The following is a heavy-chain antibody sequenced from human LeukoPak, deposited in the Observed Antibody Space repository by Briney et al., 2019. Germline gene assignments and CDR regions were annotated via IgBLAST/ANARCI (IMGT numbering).Heavy chain of an antibody. J-gene: IGHJ3*02. CDR2: IYHSGST. D-gene: IGHD1-26*01. CDR1: GGSISSGGYY. Sequence: SETLSLTCTVSGGSISSGGYYWSWIRQPPGKGLEWIGYIYHSGSTYYNPSLRSRVTISVDRSKNQFSLKLSSVTAADTAVYYCARGGWELLHAFDIWGQGTMVTVSS. V-gene: IGHV4-30-2*01. CDR3: ARGGWELLHAFDI.